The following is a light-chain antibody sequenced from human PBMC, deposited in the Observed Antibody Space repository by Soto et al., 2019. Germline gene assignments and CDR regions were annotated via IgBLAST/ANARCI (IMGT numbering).Light chain of an antibody. CDR2: EAS. CDR1: QGITNR. V-gene: IGKV1D-12*01. J-gene: IGKJ5*01. Sequence: DIQMTQSPSSVSAYVGDIVTITCRASQGITNRLAWYQQKPGKAPKLLIYEASSLQSGAPSRISGSGSGTDFTLTISSLQPEDFATYYCQQAHSFPITFGQGTRLEIK. CDR3: QQAHSFPIT.